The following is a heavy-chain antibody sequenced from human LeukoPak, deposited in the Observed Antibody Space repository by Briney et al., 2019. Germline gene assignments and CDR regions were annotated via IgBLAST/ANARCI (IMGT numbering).Heavy chain of an antibody. Sequence: GGSLRLSCAASGFTFSSYAMSWVRQAPGKGLEWVSAISGSGGSTYYADSVKGRFTISRDNSKKTVYLQMNSLRPEDTAVCYCARGLYYFDHWGQGTLVTVSS. CDR1: GFTFSSYA. D-gene: IGHD3-10*01. V-gene: IGHV3-23*01. J-gene: IGHJ4*02. CDR2: ISGSGGST. CDR3: ARGLYYFDH.